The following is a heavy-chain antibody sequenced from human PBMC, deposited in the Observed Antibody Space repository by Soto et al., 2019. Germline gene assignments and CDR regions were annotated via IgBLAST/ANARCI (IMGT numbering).Heavy chain of an antibody. D-gene: IGHD6-6*01. CDR2: IYHSGST. CDR1: GGSISSSNW. V-gene: IGHV4-4*02. Sequence: SETLSLTCAVSGGSISSSNWWSWVRQPPGKGLEWIGEIYHSGSTNYNPSLKSRVTISVDKSKNQFSLKLSSVTAADTAVYYCARDLVGSSSSEVGGGFDYWAQGTLVTVSS. J-gene: IGHJ4*02. CDR3: ARDLVGSSSSEVGGGFDY.